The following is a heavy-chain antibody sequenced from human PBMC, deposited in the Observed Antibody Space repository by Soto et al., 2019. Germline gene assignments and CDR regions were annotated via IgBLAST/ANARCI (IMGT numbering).Heavy chain of an antibody. CDR1: GYSFTSYW. J-gene: IGHJ4*02. CDR2: IYPGDSDT. CDR3: ARPAVSPGQRSTSSSGGIAIDY. D-gene: IGHD2-2*01. V-gene: IGHV5-51*03. Sequence: EVQLVQSGAEVKKPGESLKISCKGSGYSFTSYWIGWVRQMPGKGLEWMGIIYPGDSDTRYSPSFQGQVTISADKSSSTAYRQWSSLKASDTARYYCARPAVSPGQRSTSSSGGIAIDYWGQGTLVTVSS.